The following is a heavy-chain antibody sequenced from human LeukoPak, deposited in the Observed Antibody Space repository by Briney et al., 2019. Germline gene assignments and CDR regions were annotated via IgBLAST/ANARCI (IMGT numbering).Heavy chain of an antibody. D-gene: IGHD7-27*01. J-gene: IGHJ4*02. CDR3: ARDPGGTWGFDY. CDR2: IGIYSGNT. Sequence: GASVKVSCKASGYTFTSHGLSWARQAPGQGLEWMGWIGIYSGNTNYAQKFQDRISMTTDTSTSTAYMELRSLKSDDTAVYYCARDPGGTWGFDYWGQGALVTVSS. V-gene: IGHV1-18*01. CDR1: GYTFTSHG.